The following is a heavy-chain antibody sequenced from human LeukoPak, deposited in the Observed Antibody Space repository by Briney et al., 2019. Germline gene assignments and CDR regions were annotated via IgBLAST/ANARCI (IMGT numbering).Heavy chain of an antibody. CDR2: IWYDGSNK. Sequence: GRSLRLSCAASGFTFSSYGMHWVRQAPGKGLEWVAVIWYDGSNKYYADSVKGRFTISRDNSRNTLYLQMNSLRAEDTAVYYCAREDGTIDYWGQGTLVTVSS. J-gene: IGHJ4*02. V-gene: IGHV3-33*01. CDR3: AREDGTIDY. CDR1: GFTFSSYG. D-gene: IGHD5-24*01.